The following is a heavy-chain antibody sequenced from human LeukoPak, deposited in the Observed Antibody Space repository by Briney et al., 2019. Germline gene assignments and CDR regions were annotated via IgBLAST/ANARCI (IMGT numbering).Heavy chain of an antibody. Sequence: GGSLRLSCEASGFTFSSYWMSWVRQAPGKGLEWVANIKHYGSEKYYVDSVEGRFTISRDNAKNSLYLQMNSLRAEDTAVYYCARGRAWFDPQGQGTLVTVSS. CDR3: ARGRAWFDP. V-gene: IGHV3-7*05. J-gene: IGHJ5*02. CDR1: GFTFSSYW. CDR2: IKHYGSEK.